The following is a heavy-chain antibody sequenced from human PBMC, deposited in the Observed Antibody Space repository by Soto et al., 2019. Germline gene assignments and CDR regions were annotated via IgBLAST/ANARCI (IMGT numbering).Heavy chain of an antibody. CDR2: IDSDGSGT. V-gene: IGHV3-74*01. Sequence: EVQLVESGGGLVQPGGSLRLSCTASEFTFSDFWMHWVRQAPGKGLVWVSRIDSDGSGTTYADSVKGRFTISRDNAKNTVFLKMNSVRAEDTDVYYFAREYLYCSGGSCYSDGFDIWGQGTMVTVSS. J-gene: IGHJ3*02. D-gene: IGHD2-15*01. CDR3: AREYLYCSGGSCYSDGFDI. CDR1: EFTFSDFW.